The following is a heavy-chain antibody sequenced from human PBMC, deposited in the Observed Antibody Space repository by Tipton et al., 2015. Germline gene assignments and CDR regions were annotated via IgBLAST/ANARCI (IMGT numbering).Heavy chain of an antibody. V-gene: IGHV3-11*05. CDR2: ISSGSGYI. CDR1: GFIFTDYY. J-gene: IGHJ4*02. CDR3: ACQDYDSLTRDYQTVDY. Sequence: QLVQSGGGLVKPGGSLRLSCAASGFIFTDYYMSWVRQAPGKGLEWVSSISSGSGYIYYADSVKGRFTVSRDNAKNSLFLQMNSLRAEDTAVYYCACQDYDSLTRDYQTVDYWGQGTLVTVSS. D-gene: IGHD3-9*01.